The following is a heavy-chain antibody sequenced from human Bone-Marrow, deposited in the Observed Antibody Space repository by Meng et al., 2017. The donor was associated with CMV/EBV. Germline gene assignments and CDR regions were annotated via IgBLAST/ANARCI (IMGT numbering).Heavy chain of an antibody. CDR2: IGSSGTYM. Sequence: GESLKISCAASGFTFSTYEMNWVRQAPGKGLEWVSSIGSSGTYMYYADSVKGRFTISRDNAKNSLYLQMNSLRAEDTAVYYCARVGDLYQPRDYYYGMDVWGQGTTVTVSS. J-gene: IGHJ6*02. CDR3: ARVGDLYQPRDYYYGMDV. CDR1: GFTFSTYE. V-gene: IGHV3-21*01. D-gene: IGHD2-2*01.